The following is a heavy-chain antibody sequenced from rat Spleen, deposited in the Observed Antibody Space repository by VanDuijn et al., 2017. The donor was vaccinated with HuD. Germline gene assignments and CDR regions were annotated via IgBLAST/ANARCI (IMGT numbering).Heavy chain of an antibody. Sequence: EVKLVESGGGLVQPGRSLQLSCVASGFTFNKYWMTWIRQAPGEGLEWVASITNTDGSTYYPDSVKGRFTVSRDNAENTVYLQMNSLRSEDTATYYCAVSGYGYWGQGVMVTVSS. J-gene: IGHJ2*01. CDR1: GFTFNKYW. V-gene: IGHV5-31*01. D-gene: IGHD4-3*01. CDR3: AVSGYGY. CDR2: ITNTDGST.